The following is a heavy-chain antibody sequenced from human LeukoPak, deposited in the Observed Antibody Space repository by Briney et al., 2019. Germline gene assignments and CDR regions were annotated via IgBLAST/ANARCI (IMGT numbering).Heavy chain of an antibody. J-gene: IGHJ4*02. CDR1: GLTFSSYG. D-gene: IGHD3-22*01. CDR2: ISYDGSNK. Sequence: PGGSLRLSCAVSGLTFSSYGMHWVRQAPGKGLEWVAVISYDGSNKNYAESVKGRFTISRDNSQNTLYLQMNSLGPEDTAVYHCARDYYDSRGYYGDPPWGQGTLVTVSS. V-gene: IGHV3-30*03. CDR3: ARDYYDSRGYYGDPP.